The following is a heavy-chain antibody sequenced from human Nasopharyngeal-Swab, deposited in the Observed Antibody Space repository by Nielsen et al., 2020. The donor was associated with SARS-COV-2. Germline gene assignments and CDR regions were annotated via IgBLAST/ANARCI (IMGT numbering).Heavy chain of an antibody. J-gene: IGHJ4*02. V-gene: IGHV3-73*01. CDR3: TRCGGGCYSGRDY. Sequence: GESLKISCAASGFTFSDSAIHWVRQASGKGLEWVARVICQGNNYATAYSASVKGRFIIFRDDPTNTAYLQMNSLKTEDTAMYYCTRCGGGCYSGRDYWGQGTLVTVSS. D-gene: IGHD2-15*01. CDR1: GFTFSDSA. CDR2: VICQGNNYAT.